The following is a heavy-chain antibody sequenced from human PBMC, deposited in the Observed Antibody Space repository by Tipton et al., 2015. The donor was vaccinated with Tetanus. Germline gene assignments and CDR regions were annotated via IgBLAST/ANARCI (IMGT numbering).Heavy chain of an antibody. CDR2: INHSGSA. CDR3: ARSIAAAAVWPYDF. D-gene: IGHD6-13*01. CDR1: GGSFSDFY. V-gene: IGHV4-34*01. Sequence: TLSLTCGVSGGSFSDFYWSWIRQSPGQGLVWIGEINHSGSANKNPSLKSRVTMSVDTSNKQFSLRLNSVTAADTAVYFCARSIAAAAVWPYDFWGQGTLVTVPS. J-gene: IGHJ4*02.